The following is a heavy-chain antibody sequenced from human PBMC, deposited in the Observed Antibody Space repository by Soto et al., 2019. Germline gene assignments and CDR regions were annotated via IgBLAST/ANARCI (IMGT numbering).Heavy chain of an antibody. CDR2: IWYDGNNK. D-gene: IGHD2-2*01. CDR1: GFTFSSHS. Sequence: QVQLVESGGGVVQPGRSLRLSCEASGFTFSSHSMHWVRQAPGKGLEWVAVIWYDGNNKYYADSVKGRFTISRDNPKNTPYLQMNSLRAEDTAVYFWARGAQIVVEAARQFDLWGRGPLATVSS. J-gene: IGHJ2*01. V-gene: IGHV3-33*01. CDR3: ARGAQIVVEAARQFDL.